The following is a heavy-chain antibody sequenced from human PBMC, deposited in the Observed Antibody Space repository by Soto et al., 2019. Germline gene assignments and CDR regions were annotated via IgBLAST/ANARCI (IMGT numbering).Heavy chain of an antibody. V-gene: IGHV1-69*01. CDR2: FRPFVEAA. J-gene: IGHJ4*02. CDR1: GDTFTNYA. D-gene: IGHD2-21*01. CDR3: ARGGYSNSWRFDY. Sequence: QLRLVQSGAEVRKPGSSVKVSCKAPGDTFTNYAISWLRLVPGQGLEWMGGFRPFVEAADRAQKFRGRLTITADASTSTAYMELSDLRSQDTAIYYCARGGYSNSWRFDYWGQGALITVS.